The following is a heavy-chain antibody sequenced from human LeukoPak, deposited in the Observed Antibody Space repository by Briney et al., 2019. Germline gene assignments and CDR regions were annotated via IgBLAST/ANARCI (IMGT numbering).Heavy chain of an antibody. J-gene: IGHJ4*02. CDR2: ISYDGSNK. D-gene: IGHD6-19*01. V-gene: IGHV3-30-3*01. CDR1: GSTFSSYA. Sequence: PGGSLRLSCAASGSTFSSYAMHWVRQAPGKGLEWVAVISYDGSNKYYADSVKGRFTISRDNSKNTLCLQMNSLRAEDTAVYYCARGPVAGTLRYWGQGTLVTVSS. CDR3: ARGPVAGTLRY.